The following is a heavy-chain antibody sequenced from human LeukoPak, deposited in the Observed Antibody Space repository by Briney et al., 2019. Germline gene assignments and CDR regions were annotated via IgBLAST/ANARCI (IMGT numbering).Heavy chain of an antibody. J-gene: IGHJ4*02. Sequence: GRSLRLSCSASGFNFNDYFMHWVRQAPGKGLEFVSAIGADGDSTFCSDSVKGRFTISRDNSKNSHYLQMSSLRAEDTAIYYCVKDQRFSYGYGAFDYWGQGTLVTVSS. CDR2: IGADGDST. V-gene: IGHV3-64D*06. CDR1: GFNFNDYF. CDR3: VKDQRFSYGYGAFDY. D-gene: IGHD5-18*01.